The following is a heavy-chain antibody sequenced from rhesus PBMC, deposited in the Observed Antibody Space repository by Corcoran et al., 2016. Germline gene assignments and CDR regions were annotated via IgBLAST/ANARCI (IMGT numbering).Heavy chain of an antibody. CDR3: ARGDSGGYKGDFDS. V-gene: IGHV4-147*01. D-gene: IGHD1-44*02. J-gene: IGHJ4*01. Sequence: QVQLQESGPGLVKPSETLSLTCAVSGGSISSNYWSWFRQSPGKGLEWVGRIYGFTGSATYNPSHTSRDTISTDTSKNQFSLKLASVTAAGTAVYSCARGDSGGYKGDFDSWGQGVLVTVSS. CDR1: GGSISSNY. CDR2: IYGFTGSA.